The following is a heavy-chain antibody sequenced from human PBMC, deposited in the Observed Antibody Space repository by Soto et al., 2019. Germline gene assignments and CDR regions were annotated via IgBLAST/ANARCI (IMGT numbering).Heavy chain of an antibody. CDR1: GFTFSTYA. V-gene: IGHV3-23*01. J-gene: IGHJ4*02. CDR3: DKDRDGDYGGIVY. Sequence: EVQLLESGGGLVQPGGSLRLSCAASGFTFSTYAMIWVRQAPGKGLEWVSVITGSGGSTYYADSVKGRFTISRDTSKHTLFLQMNSLSAEDTAVYYCDKDRDGDYGGIVYWGQGTMVTVSS. D-gene: IGHD4-17*01. CDR2: ITGSGGST.